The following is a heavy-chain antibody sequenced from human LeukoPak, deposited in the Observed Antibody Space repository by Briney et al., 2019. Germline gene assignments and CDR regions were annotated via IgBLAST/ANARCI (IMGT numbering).Heavy chain of an antibody. CDR1: GFTFSSYS. CDR2: ISSSSSTI. Sequence: PGGSLRLSCAASGFTFSSYSMNWVRQAPGKGLEWVSSISSSSSTIYYADSVKGRFTISRDNSKNTLYLKMNSVRAEDTAVYYCAKRSVAAKTLWGQGTLVTVSS. D-gene: IGHD6-13*01. CDR3: AKRSVAAKTL. J-gene: IGHJ4*02. V-gene: IGHV3-48*01.